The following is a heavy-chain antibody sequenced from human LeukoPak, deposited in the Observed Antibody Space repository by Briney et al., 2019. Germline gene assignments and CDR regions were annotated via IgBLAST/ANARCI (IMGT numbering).Heavy chain of an antibody. Sequence: PGGSLRLSCAAYGLVFSPYAMNWVRQAPGKGVAWVSFIAGVSNTIYYADSMKGRFTVSRDNAESSLYLQMNSLSAEDTAVYYCARDRMGGSFDYWGQGTLVTVSS. D-gene: IGHD2-15*01. J-gene: IGHJ4*02. V-gene: IGHV3-48*01. CDR2: IAGVSNTI. CDR1: GLVFSPYA. CDR3: ARDRMGGSFDY.